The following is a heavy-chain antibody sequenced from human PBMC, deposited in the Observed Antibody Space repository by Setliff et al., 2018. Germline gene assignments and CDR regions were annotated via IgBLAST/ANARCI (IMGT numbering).Heavy chain of an antibody. CDR3: ARGRNVAARLLDS. Sequence: ASETLSLTCAVSGDSISSGNWWSWVRQPPEKGLEWIGEINHSGNTNYNPSLKSRVTISVDTSRNQFSLKLSSVTAADTAVYYCARGRNVAARLLDSWGQGARVTVSS. CDR2: INHSGNT. J-gene: IGHJ4*02. V-gene: IGHV4-4*02. D-gene: IGHD6-6*01. CDR1: GDSISSGNW.